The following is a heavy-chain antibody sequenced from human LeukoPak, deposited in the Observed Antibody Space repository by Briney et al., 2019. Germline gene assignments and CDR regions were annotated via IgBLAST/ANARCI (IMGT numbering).Heavy chain of an antibody. D-gene: IGHD3-10*01. V-gene: IGHV4-59*01. CDR1: GGSISSYY. J-gene: IGHJ6*03. Sequence: PSETLSLTCTVSGGSISSYYWSWIRQPPGKGLEWIGYIYYSGSTNYNPSLKSRVTISVDTSKNQFSLKLSSVTAADTAVYYCARGREGEDYYYYYMDVWGKGTTVTVSS. CDR3: ARGREGEDYYYYYMDV. CDR2: IYYSGST.